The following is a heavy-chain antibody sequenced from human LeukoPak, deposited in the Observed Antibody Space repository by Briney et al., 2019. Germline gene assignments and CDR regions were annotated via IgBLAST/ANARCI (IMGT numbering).Heavy chain of an antibody. CDR3: ARDRGGSYYFDY. Sequence: SGGSLRLSCAASGFAFSSYGMSWVRQTPGKGLEWVAKIKQDGSEKYYVDSVKGRFTISRDNAKNSLFLQINGLRVEDTALYYCARDRGGSYYFDYWGQGTLVTVSS. D-gene: IGHD1-26*01. CDR1: GFAFSSYG. CDR2: IKQDGSEK. J-gene: IGHJ4*02. V-gene: IGHV3-7*01.